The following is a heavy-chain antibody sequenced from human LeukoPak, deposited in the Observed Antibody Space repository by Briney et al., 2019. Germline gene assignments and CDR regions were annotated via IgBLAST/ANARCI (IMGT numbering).Heavy chain of an antibody. J-gene: IGHJ4*02. CDR3: ARDSWVQLWLPEY. CDR2: ISPNSGGT. CDR1: GYTFTDYY. Sequence: ASVKVSCKASGYTFTDYYINWVRQAPGQGLEWMGRISPNSGGTNYARKFQGWVTMTRDTSVSTAFMELDRLTSDDTAVYFCARDSWVQLWLPEYWGQGTLVTVSS. D-gene: IGHD5-18*01. V-gene: IGHV1-2*04.